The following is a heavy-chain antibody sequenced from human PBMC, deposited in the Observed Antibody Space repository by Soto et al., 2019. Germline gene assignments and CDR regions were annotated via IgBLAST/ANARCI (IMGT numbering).Heavy chain of an antibody. CDR1: GFTFDDYA. CDR3: TKARGLTGAKFDS. V-gene: IGHV3-9*01. Sequence: EVQLVESGGGLVQPGRSLRLSCAASGFTFDDYAMHWVRQALGKGLEWVSGISWNSGSRGYADSVMGRFTISRDNAKNSLSLQMNSLRPEDTALYYCTKARGLTGAKFDSWGQGTLVIVSS. J-gene: IGHJ4*02. CDR2: ISWNSGSR. D-gene: IGHD3-10*01.